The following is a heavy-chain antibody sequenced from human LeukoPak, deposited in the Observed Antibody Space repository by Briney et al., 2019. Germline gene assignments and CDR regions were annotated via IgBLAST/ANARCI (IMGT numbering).Heavy chain of an antibody. V-gene: IGHV6-1*01. CDR1: GDSVSSNSAA. D-gene: IGHD6-19*01. J-gene: IGHJ4*02. CDR3: ARGAVAHFDH. Sequence: SQTLSLTCAISGDSVSSNSAAWNWIMQSPSIGLEWLGRTYYRSKWYNDYALSVKSRIIINADTSKNQFSLQVNSVTPEDTAVYYCARGAVAHFDHWGQGTLVTVSS. CDR2: TYYRSKWYN.